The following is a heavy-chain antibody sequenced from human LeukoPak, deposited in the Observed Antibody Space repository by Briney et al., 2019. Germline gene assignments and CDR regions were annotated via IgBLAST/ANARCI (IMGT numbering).Heavy chain of an antibody. CDR1: GGSIGSFY. CDR3: ARGQRFLEWLPDYFDS. J-gene: IGHJ4*02. D-gene: IGHD3-3*01. V-gene: IGHV4-59*01. CDR2: VYYSGTT. Sequence: SETLSLTCTVSGGSIGSFYWSWIRRPPGKGLEWIGYVYYSGTTNYNPSFKSRVTMSVDTSKNQFSLKLSSVTAADTAVYYCARGQRFLEWLPDYFDSWGQGALVTVSS.